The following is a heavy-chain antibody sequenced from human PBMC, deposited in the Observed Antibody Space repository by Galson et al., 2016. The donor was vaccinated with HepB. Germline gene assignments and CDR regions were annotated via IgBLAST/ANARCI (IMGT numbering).Heavy chain of an antibody. Sequence: LRLSCAVSGFTFKNYAMSWVRQTPGKGLEWVSVISGSGTITYYADSVKGRFTISRDNSKNSLYLQMNSLRAEDTAVYFCAKDWYNSGWGGVFDSWGQGTLVTVSS. CDR2: ISGSGTIT. J-gene: IGHJ4*02. CDR1: GFTFKNYA. V-gene: IGHV3-23*01. CDR3: AKDWYNSGWGGVFDS. D-gene: IGHD6-19*01.